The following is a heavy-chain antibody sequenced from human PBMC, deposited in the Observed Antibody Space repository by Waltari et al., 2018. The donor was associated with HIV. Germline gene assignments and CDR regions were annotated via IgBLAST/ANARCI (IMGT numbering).Heavy chain of an antibody. Sequence: EVQLVESGGGLVQPGGSLRLSCAASGFTFSSYDMHWVRQATGKWRGWVSAIGSAGYTYYAESVKGRFTSAREKAKNSVYLQMNSLRAGDTAVYYCATMIERHEAFDIWVQGTMFTVAS. D-gene: IGHD3-22*01. CDR1: GFTFSSYD. J-gene: IGHJ3*02. CDR2: IGSAGYT. V-gene: IGHV3-13*04. CDR3: ATMIERHEAFDI.